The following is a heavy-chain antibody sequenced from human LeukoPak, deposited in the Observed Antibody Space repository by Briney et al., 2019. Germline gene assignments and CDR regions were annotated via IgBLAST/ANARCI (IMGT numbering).Heavy chain of an antibody. D-gene: IGHD1-7*01. CDR2: IHYSGST. Sequence: SETLSLTCTVSGGSISSYYWSWIRQPPGKGLEWIGYIHYSGSTNYKSSLKSRVTISVDTSKNHFSLKLSSVTAADTAVYYCARGYNWNYVSPYYFDYWGQGTLVTVSS. CDR1: GGSISSYY. J-gene: IGHJ4*02. CDR3: ARGYNWNYVSPYYFDY. V-gene: IGHV4-59*01.